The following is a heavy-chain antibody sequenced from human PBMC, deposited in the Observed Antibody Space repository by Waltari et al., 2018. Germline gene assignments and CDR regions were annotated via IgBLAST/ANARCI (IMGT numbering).Heavy chain of an antibody. J-gene: IGHJ4*02. CDR2: IYYSGST. CDR3: ASFLSTPYHFLDY. V-gene: IGHV4-59*11. D-gene: IGHD2-15*01. CDR1: GGSISSHY. Sequence: QVQLQESGPGLVKPSETLSLTCTVSGGSISSHYWSWIRQPPGKGLEWIGYIYYSGSTNYNPSLKSRVTISVDTSKNQFSLKLSSVTAADTAVYYCASFLSTPYHFLDYWGQGTLVTVSS.